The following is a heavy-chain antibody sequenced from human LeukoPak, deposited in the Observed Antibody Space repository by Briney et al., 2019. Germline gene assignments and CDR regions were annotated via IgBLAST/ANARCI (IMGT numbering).Heavy chain of an antibody. CDR3: ARDRLYCSGGSCYHFKGFDY. CDR1: GDSVSSNSAA. CDR2: TYYRSKWYN. D-gene: IGHD2-15*01. Sequence: SQTLSLTCAISGDSVSSNSAAWNWIRQSPSRGLEWLGRTYYRSKWYNDYAVSVKSRITINPDTSKNQFSLQLNFVTPEDTAVYYCARDRLYCSGGSCYHFKGFDYWGQGTLVTVSS. J-gene: IGHJ4*02. V-gene: IGHV6-1*01.